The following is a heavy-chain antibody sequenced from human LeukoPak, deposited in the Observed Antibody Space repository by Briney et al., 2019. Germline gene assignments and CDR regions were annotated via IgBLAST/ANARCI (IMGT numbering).Heavy chain of an antibody. CDR1: GGSISSSGFY. CDR2: IYYSGSP. V-gene: IGHV4-39*01. J-gene: IGHJ4*02. D-gene: IGHD4-17*01. Sequence: PSETLSLTCTVSGGSISSSGFYWGWIRQPPGKGREWIASIYYSGSPYYNPSLMSRVTISVDTSKNQFSLELSSVTAADTAVYYCARHEYGDIRRDYWGQGTLVTVSS. CDR3: ARHEYGDIRRDY.